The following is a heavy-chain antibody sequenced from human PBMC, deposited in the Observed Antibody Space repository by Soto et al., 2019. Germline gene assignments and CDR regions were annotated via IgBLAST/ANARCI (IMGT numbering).Heavy chain of an antibody. CDR3: AKDLKVTTWGYFDS. V-gene: IGHV3-23*01. J-gene: IGHJ4*02. Sequence: GSLRLSCAASGFTFSSYAMSWVRQAPGKGLEWVSAINAGGSTYYTDSVKGRYTISRDISENTLYLEMNSLRAEDTAIYYCAKDLKVTTWGYFDSWGQGTLVTVSS. D-gene: IGHD4-17*01. CDR2: INAGGST. CDR1: GFTFSSYA.